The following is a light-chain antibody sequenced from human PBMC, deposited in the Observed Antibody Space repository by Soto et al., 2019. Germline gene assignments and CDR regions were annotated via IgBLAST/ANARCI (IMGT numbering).Light chain of an antibody. Sequence: DIQMTQSPSTLSASVGDRVTVTCRASQSISSWLAWYQQKPGKAPKLLIYKASTLESGVPSRFSGSGSGTDSTLTISSLEPDDFATYYCQHYNTYPWTFGQGTKVDIK. V-gene: IGKV1-5*03. CDR2: KAS. J-gene: IGKJ1*01. CDR1: QSISSW. CDR3: QHYNTYPWT.